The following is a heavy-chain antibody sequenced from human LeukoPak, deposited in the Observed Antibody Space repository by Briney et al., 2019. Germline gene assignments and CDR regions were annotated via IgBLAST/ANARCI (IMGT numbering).Heavy chain of an antibody. J-gene: IGHJ4*02. D-gene: IGHD1-26*01. CDR2: IYSSGST. CDR3: ARYKYSGSSYYFDY. CDR1: GGSISSYY. V-gene: IGHV4-4*07. Sequence: SETLSLTCTVPGGSISSYYWSWIRQPAGQGLEWIGRIYSSGSTNYNPSFESRVTMSVDTSKNQFSLRLSSVTAADTAVYYCARYKYSGSSYYFDYWGQGTLVTVSS.